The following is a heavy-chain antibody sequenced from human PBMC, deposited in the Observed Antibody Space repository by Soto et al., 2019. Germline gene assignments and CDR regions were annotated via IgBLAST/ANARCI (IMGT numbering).Heavy chain of an antibody. CDR2: INHSGST. J-gene: IGHJ3*02. CDR3: ARVDYYYDSSGYYYGGNAFDI. D-gene: IGHD3-22*01. Sequence: SETLSLTCAVYGGSFSGYYWSWIRQPPGKGLECIGEINHSGSTNYNPSLKSRVTISVDTSKNQFSLKLSSVTAADTAVYYCARVDYYYDSSGYYYGGNAFDIWGQGTIVTVSS. V-gene: IGHV4-34*01. CDR1: GGSFSGYY.